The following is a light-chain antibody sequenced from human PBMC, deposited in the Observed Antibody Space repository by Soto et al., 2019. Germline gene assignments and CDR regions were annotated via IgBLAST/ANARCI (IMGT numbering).Light chain of an antibody. CDR1: SSNIGSNT. Sequence: QAVVTQPPSASGTPGQRVTISCSGSSSNIGSNTVNWYQLLPGTAPKLLIYSNNQRPSGVPDRFSGSKSGTSASLAISGLQSEDEADYYCVAWDDNLNGPVFGGGTKVTVL. CDR2: SNN. J-gene: IGLJ3*02. CDR3: VAWDDNLNGPV. V-gene: IGLV1-44*01.